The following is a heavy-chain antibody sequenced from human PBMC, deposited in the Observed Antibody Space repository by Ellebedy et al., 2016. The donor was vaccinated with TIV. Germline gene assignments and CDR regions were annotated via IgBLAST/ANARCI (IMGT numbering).Heavy chain of an antibody. CDR1: GFTFSNYG. V-gene: IGHV3-33*01. D-gene: IGHD4-17*01. CDR2: IWYDGSNI. CDR3: ARKVPAPTTVPPNWYFDL. J-gene: IGHJ2*01. Sequence: PGGSLRLSCAASGFTFSNYGMNWVRQAPGKGLEWVAIIWYDGSNIYYADSVKGRFTISRDNAKNSLFLQMTSLRAEDTAVYYCARKVPAPTTVPPNWYFDLWGRGTLVTVSS.